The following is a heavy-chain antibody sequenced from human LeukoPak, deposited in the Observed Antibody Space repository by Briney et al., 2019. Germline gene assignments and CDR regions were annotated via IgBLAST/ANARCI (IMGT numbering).Heavy chain of an antibody. Sequence: SETLSLTCTVSGGSISSYYWSWIRQPPGKGLEWIGYIYHSGSTNYNPSLKSRVTISVDTSKNQFSLKLSSVTAADTAVYYCARGIVGANPYYYYYMDVWGKGTTVTVSS. J-gene: IGHJ6*03. CDR2: IYHSGST. D-gene: IGHD1-26*01. CDR3: ARGIVGANPYYYYYMDV. CDR1: GGSISSYY. V-gene: IGHV4-59*01.